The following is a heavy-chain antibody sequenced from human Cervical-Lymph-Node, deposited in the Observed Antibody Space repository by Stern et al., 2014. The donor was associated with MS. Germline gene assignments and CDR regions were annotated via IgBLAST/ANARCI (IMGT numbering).Heavy chain of an antibody. J-gene: IGHJ4*02. D-gene: IGHD5-18*01. V-gene: IGHV5-51*01. CDR1: AYSFTSHW. CDR3: TSSRGYSYGMPIDY. CDR2: IAPADSDA. Sequence: MQLVQSGAEVKNPGESLEISCKGSAYSFTSHWIAWVRQMPGEGPEWMGIIAPADSDARYNPSFQGQVTVSADKSTSTAYLEWSSLKASDTVIYYCTSSRGYSYGMPIDYWGQGTQVTVSS.